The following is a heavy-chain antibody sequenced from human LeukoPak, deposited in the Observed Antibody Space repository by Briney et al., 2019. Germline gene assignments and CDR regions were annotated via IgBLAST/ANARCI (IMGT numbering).Heavy chain of an antibody. J-gene: IGHJ5*02. CDR1: GFTVSSNY. Sequence: GGSLSLSCAASGFTVSSNYISWVLQAPGTGLKWVSVIYASGSSYYADSVKGRFSVSRDNSKNTVYLQMNTLRVEDTAVYYCAREVGSWGQGTLVTVSS. D-gene: IGHD1-26*01. CDR2: IYASGSS. V-gene: IGHV3-66*01. CDR3: AREVGS.